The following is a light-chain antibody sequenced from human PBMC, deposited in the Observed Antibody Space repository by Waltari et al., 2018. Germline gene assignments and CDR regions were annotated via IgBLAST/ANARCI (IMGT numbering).Light chain of an antibody. CDR1: KDIGNW. J-gene: IGKJ4*01. Sequence: DIQMTQSPSSVSASVGDRINIPCRASKDIGNWLAWYQQKPGTAPKLLIYAASRLQRGVPARFSGSGFGTDFTLTIVSLQPEDFATYFCQQANTFPPGVTFGGGTKVEI. CDR3: QQANTFPPGVT. CDR2: AAS. V-gene: IGKV1D-12*01.